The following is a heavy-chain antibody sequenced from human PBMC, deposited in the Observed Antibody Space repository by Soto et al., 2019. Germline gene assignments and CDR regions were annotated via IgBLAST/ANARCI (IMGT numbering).Heavy chain of an antibody. CDR2: IYWDDDK. J-gene: IGHJ5*02. Sequence: QITLKESGPTLVKPTQTLTLTCTFSGFSLSTSGVSVGWIRQPPGKALEWLALIYWDDDKRYSPSLKNRLTITKDTSKNQVVLTMTNMDPVDTGKYSCAHKGLSLLWFGDPGSFAPWGQGTLVTVSS. CDR1: GFSLSTSGVS. V-gene: IGHV2-5*02. CDR3: AHKGLSLLWFGDPGSFAP. D-gene: IGHD3-10*01.